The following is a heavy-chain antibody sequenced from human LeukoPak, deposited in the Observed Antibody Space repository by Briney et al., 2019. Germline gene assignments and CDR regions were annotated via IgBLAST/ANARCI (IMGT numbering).Heavy chain of an antibody. J-gene: IGHJ4*02. D-gene: IGHD4-17*01. V-gene: IGHV4-38-2*02. CDR3: AGYHVYGVTTPPLGY. CDR1: GYSISSGYY. Sequence: SETLSLTCTVSGYSISSGYYWGWIRQPPGKGLEWIGSIYHSGSTYYNPSLKSRVTISVDTSKNQFSLKLSSVTAADTAVYYCAGYHVYGVTTPPLGYWGQGTLVTVSS. CDR2: IYHSGST.